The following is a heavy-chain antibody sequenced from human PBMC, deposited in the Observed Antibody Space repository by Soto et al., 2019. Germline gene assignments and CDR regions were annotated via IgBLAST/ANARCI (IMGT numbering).Heavy chain of an antibody. V-gene: IGHV4-4*02. D-gene: IGHD2-15*01. CDR1: GASISSTYW. J-gene: IGHJ5*02. CDR3: ATLPPRIVVVMTDLPT. Sequence: QLRESGPGLVKPAGTLSLTCFVSGASISSTYWWSWVRQTPGKRLEWIGQIYHTGTTSYNTSLKPRVTISLDKSNNQSSLRLTSMTAADTAVYYCATLPPRIVVVMTDLPTWGQGTLVTVSS. CDR2: IYHTGTT.